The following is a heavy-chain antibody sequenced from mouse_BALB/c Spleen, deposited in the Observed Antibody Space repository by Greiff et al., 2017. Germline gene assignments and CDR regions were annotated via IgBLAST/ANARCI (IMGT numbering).Heavy chain of an antibody. CDR1: GFTFSSYA. Sequence: DVQLVESGGGLVKPGGSLKLSCAASGFTFSSYAMSWVRQTPEKRLEWVASISSGGSTYYPDSVKGRFTISRDNARNILYLQMSSLRSEDTAMYYCARGDYFAYWGQGTLVTVSA. CDR3: ARGDYFAY. J-gene: IGHJ3*01. D-gene: IGHD2-4*01. V-gene: IGHV5-6-5*01. CDR2: ISSGGST.